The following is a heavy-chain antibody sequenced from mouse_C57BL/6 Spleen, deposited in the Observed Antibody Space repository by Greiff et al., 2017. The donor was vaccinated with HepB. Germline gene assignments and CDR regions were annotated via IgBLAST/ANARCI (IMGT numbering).Heavy chain of an antibody. CDR3: TTHYGSSPYWYFDV. CDR2: IDPENGDT. CDR1: GFNIKDDY. D-gene: IGHD1-1*01. Sequence: EVQLQQSGAELVRPGASVKLSCTASGFNIKDDYMHWVKQRPEQGLEWIGWIDPENGDTEYASKFQGKATITADTSSNTAYLQLSSLTSEDTAVYYCTTHYGSSPYWYFDVWGTGTTVTVSS. V-gene: IGHV14-4*01. J-gene: IGHJ1*03.